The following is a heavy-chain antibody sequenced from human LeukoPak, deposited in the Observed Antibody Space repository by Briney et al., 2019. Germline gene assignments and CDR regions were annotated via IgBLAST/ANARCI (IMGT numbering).Heavy chain of an antibody. CDR1: GFTFSSYS. Sequence: PGGSLRLSCAASGFTFSSYSMNWVRQAPGKGLEWVSSISTSSTYIYYADSVKGRFTISRDNAKNSLYLQMNSLRAEDTAVYYCARDPPFIIGTTFFDYWGQGTLVAVSS. V-gene: IGHV3-21*01. CDR2: ISTSSTYI. CDR3: ARDPPFIIGTTFFDY. D-gene: IGHD1-20*01. J-gene: IGHJ4*02.